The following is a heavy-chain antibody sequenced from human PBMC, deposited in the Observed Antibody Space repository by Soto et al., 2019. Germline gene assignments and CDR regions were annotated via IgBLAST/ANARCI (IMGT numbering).Heavy chain of an antibody. CDR1: GGSISSGGHY. CDR3: ARPGDWNDLDY. J-gene: IGHJ4*02. Sequence: PSETLSLTCTVSGGSISSGGHYWSWIRQHPGKGLEWIGYIYYSGSTYYNPSLKSRVTISVDTSKNQFSLKLSSVTAADTAVYYCARPGDWNDLDYWGQGTLVTVSS. CDR2: IYYSGST. D-gene: IGHD1-1*01. V-gene: IGHV4-31*03.